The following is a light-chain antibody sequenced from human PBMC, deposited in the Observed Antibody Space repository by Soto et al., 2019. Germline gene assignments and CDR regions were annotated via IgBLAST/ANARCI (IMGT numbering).Light chain of an antibody. CDR2: GAS. CDR3: HQPGCSPET. Sequence: IVLTDPPGTLSLSLWERATLSCRASRSVNNNYLAWYQQKPGQAPRLLIFGASSRATGIPDRFIASGSGTEFILPISRLEPDDFAIHHCHQPGCSPETFAQVTKVDIK. CDR1: RSVNNNY. V-gene: IGKV3-20*01. J-gene: IGKJ1*01.